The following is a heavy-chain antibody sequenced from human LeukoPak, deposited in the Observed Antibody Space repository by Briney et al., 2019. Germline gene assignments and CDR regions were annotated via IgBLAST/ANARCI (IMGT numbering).Heavy chain of an antibody. V-gene: IGHV3-30*02. D-gene: IGHD2-2*03. Sequence: QPGGSLRLSCAASGFTFSSYGMHWVRQAPGKGLEWVAVIWYGGSNKYYADSVKGRFTISRDNSKNTLYLQMNSLRAEDTAVYYCAKSGYCSSNSCLPFDYWGQGTLVTVSS. CDR2: IWYGGSNK. CDR1: GFTFSSYG. J-gene: IGHJ4*02. CDR3: AKSGYCSSNSCLPFDY.